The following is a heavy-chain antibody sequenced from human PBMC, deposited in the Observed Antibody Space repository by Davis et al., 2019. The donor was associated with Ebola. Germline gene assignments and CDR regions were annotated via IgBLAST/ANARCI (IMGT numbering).Heavy chain of an antibody. V-gene: IGHV3-23*01. CDR2: ISGSGGST. CDR3: AKDKNYDFWSGYPHEAFDI. CDR1: GFTFSSYA. D-gene: IGHD3-3*01. J-gene: IGHJ3*02. Sequence: PGGSLRLSCAASGFTFSSYAMSWVRQAPGKGLEWVSAISGSGGSTYYADSVKGRFTISRDNSKNTLYLQMNSLRADDTAIYYCAKDKNYDFWSGYPHEAFDIWGQGTMVTVSS.